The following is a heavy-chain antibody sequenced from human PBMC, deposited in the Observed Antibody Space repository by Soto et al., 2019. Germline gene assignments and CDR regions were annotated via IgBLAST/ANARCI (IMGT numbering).Heavy chain of an antibody. J-gene: IGHJ4*02. D-gene: IGHD6-13*01. CDR2: IYWDDDK. CDR1: GFSLSTSGMG. CDR3: AHYSSTSSFDY. Sequence: QITLKESGPTLVKPTQTFTLACTFSGFSLSTSGMGVGWIRQPPGKALEWLALIYWDDDKRYSPSLKSRRTITKDTAKNQVVLTMTNMDPVDTATYYCAHYSSTSSFDYWGQGTLVTVSS. V-gene: IGHV2-5*02.